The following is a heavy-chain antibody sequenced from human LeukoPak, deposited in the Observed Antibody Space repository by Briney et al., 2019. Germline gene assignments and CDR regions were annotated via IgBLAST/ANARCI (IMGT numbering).Heavy chain of an antibody. V-gene: IGHV3-49*03. CDR1: GFTFGDYA. Sequence: GGSLRLSCTASGFTFGDYAMSWFRQAPGKGLEWVGFIRSKAYGGTTEYAASVKGRFTISRDDSKSIAYLQMNSLKTEDTAVYYCTRDGSYDIPEDAFDIWGQGTMVTVSS. J-gene: IGHJ3*02. CDR3: TRDGSYDIPEDAFDI. CDR2: IRSKAYGGTT. D-gene: IGHD3-9*01.